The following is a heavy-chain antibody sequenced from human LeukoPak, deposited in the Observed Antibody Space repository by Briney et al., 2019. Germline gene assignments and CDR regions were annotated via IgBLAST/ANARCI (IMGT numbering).Heavy chain of an antibody. CDR1: GGSFSGYY. CDR2: INHSGST. D-gene: IGHD3-22*01. CDR3: ASGARYYYDSSGYYYGWFDL. J-gene: IGHJ5*02. Sequence: SETLSLTCAVYGGSFSGYYWSWIRRPPGKGLEWIGEINHSGSTNYNPSLKSRVTISVDTSKNQFSLELSSVTAADTAVYYCASGARYYYDSSGYYYGWFDLWGQGTLVTVSS. V-gene: IGHV4-34*01.